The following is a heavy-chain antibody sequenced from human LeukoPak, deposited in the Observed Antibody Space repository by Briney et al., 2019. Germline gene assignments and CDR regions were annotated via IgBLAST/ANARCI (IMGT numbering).Heavy chain of an antibody. CDR2: INPNSGGT. D-gene: IGHD6-13*01. J-gene: IGHJ3*02. Sequence: GASVKVSCKASGYTFTGYHIHWVRQAPGQGLEWMGWINPNSGGTNYAQKFQGRVTMTRDTSISTAYMELSRLRSDDTAVYYCARVRSSGRIGHDAFDIWGQGTMVTVSS. CDR1: GYTFTGYH. CDR3: ARVRSSGRIGHDAFDI. V-gene: IGHV1-2*02.